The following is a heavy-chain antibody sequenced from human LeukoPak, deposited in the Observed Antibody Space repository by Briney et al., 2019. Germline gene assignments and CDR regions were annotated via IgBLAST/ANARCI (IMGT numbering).Heavy chain of an antibody. CDR3: ARVGVGMVRGVVDY. J-gene: IGHJ4*02. CDR1: GFTFSSYW. Sequence: PGGSLRLSCAASGFTFSSYWMSWVRQAPGKGLEWVANIKQDGSEKYYVDSVKGRFTISRDNAKNSLYLQMNSLRAEDTAVYYCARVGVGMVRGVVDYWGQGTLVTVSS. V-gene: IGHV3-7*01. CDR2: IKQDGSEK. D-gene: IGHD3-10*01.